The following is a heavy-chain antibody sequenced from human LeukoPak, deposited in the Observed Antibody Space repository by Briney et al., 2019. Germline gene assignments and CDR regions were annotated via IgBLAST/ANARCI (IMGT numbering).Heavy chain of an antibody. V-gene: IGHV3-23*01. Sequence: HSGGSLRLSCAASGFTFSSYAMSWVRQAPGKGLEWVSAISGSGGSTYYADSVKGRFTISRDNSKNTLYLQMNSLRAEDTAVYYCARDAGTDGTYFDYWGQGTLVTVSS. CDR3: ARDAGTDGTYFDY. CDR1: GFTFSSYA. D-gene: IGHD1-1*01. CDR2: ISGSGGST. J-gene: IGHJ4*02.